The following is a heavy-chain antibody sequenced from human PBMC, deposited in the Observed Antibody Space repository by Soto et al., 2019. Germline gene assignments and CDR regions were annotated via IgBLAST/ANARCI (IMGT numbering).Heavy chain of an antibody. Sequence: PGGSLRLSCAASGFTFNIYGIHWGRQAPDKGLEWVALISYDGSNQYYADSVKGRFTISRDNSKNTLFLQMNSLRADDTAVYYCAKDQASGQGSFDSWGQGTLVTVSS. V-gene: IGHV3-30*18. CDR3: AKDQASGQGSFDS. CDR1: GFTFNIYG. J-gene: IGHJ4*02. CDR2: ISYDGSNQ.